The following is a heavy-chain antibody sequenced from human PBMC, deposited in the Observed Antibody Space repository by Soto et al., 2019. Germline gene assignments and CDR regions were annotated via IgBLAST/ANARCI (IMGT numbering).Heavy chain of an antibody. CDR2: IYYSGDT. CDR1: GDSLTSGGYY. J-gene: IGHJ4*02. Sequence: LSLTCTVSGDSLTSGGYYWTWIRLHPGRGLEWAGSIYYSGDTYYNPTLRSRISISADTSKNQFSLMLTSVTAADSALYFCARGAPRPRDAPTHFHYWGQGIVVTVYS. V-gene: IGHV4-31*03. CDR3: ARGAPRPRDAPTHFHY. D-gene: IGHD2-2*01.